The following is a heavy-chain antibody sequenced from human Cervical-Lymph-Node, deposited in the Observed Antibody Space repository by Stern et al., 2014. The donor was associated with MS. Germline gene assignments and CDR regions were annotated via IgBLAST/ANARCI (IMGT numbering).Heavy chain of an antibody. Sequence: QVQLVESGAEVKKPGASGKVSCKASGYTFTSYYMHWVRQAPGQGLEWMGIINPSGGSKNYAQKFQGRVTMTRDTSTSTVYMELSSLRSEDTAVYYCAREVAGHRLGMMDVWGQGTTVTVSS. CDR1: GYTFTSYY. CDR2: INPSGGSK. V-gene: IGHV1-46*01. CDR3: AREVAGHRLGMMDV. D-gene: IGHD6-19*01. J-gene: IGHJ6*02.